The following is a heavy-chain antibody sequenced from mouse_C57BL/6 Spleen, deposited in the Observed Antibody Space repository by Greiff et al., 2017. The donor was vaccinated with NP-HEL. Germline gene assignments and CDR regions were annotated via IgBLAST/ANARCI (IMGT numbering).Heavy chain of an antibody. Sequence: DVQLQESGGGLVQPKGSLKLSCAASGFTFNTYAMHWVRQAPGKGLEWVARIRSKSSNYATYYADSVKDRFTISRDDSQSMLYLQMNNLKTEDTAMYYCVREGDYGDYFDYWGQGTTLTVSS. CDR3: VREGDYGDYFDY. D-gene: IGHD2-4*01. V-gene: IGHV10-3*01. J-gene: IGHJ2*01. CDR2: IRSKSSNYAT. CDR1: GFTFNTYA.